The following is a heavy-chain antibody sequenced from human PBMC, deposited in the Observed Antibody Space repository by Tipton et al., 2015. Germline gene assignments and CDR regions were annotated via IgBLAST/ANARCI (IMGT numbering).Heavy chain of an antibody. CDR3: ASQLVNRFYNYYYAMDV. J-gene: IGHJ6*02. V-gene: IGHV4-39*01. Sequence: TLSLTCIVSGDSISSSSHHWGWIRQPPGKGPEWIGSVYYNGSTRYSPSLRSRLSISVDTSKNQFSLRLSSMTAADTAIYFCASQLVNRFYNYYYAMDVWGQGTTVTVSS. CDR2: VYYNGST. CDR1: GDSISSSSHH. D-gene: IGHD6-13*01.